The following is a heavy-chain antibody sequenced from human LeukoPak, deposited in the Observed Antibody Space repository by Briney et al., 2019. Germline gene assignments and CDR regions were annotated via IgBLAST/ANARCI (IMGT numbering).Heavy chain of an antibody. J-gene: IGHJ4*02. V-gene: IGHV4-4*07. CDR3: ARHDRLATYYYDTSGPSYFDY. D-gene: IGHD3-22*01. CDR1: GGSISSYY. CDR2: IYTSGST. Sequence: PSETLSLTCTVSGGSISSYYWSWIRQPAGKGLEWIGRIYTSGSTNYNPSLKSRVTMSVDTSKNQFSLKLSSVTVADTAVYYCARHDRLATYYYDTSGPSYFDYWGQGTLVTVSS.